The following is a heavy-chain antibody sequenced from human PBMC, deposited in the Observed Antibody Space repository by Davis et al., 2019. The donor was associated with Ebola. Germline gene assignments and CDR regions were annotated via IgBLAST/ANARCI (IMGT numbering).Heavy chain of an antibody. J-gene: IGHJ4*01. CDR2: IYPGDSDT. D-gene: IGHD2-2*02. CDR3: ARLQYLDYDY. CDR1: GYSSTNYW. V-gene: IGHV5-51*01. Sequence: GASLKISCKGSGYSSTNYWIGWVRQMPGKGLEWMGIIYPGDSDTRYSPSFQGQVIISTDKSISTAYLQWSSLKASDTAMYYCARLQYLDYDYWGHGTLVTVSS.